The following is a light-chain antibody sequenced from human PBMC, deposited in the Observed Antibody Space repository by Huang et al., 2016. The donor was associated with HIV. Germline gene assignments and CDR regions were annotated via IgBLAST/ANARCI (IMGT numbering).Light chain of an antibody. CDR1: RSVSTN. V-gene: IGKV3-15*01. Sequence: EIVMTQSPAHLSVSPGQRVTLSCRANRSVSTNLAWYQQRHGQAPRLLIYGSSTRAPGSPARFSGSGSGTDFSLTISSLQSEDFALYYWHQYNNWLLSFGGGTRV. J-gene: IGKJ4*01. CDR3: HQYNNWLLS. CDR2: GSS.